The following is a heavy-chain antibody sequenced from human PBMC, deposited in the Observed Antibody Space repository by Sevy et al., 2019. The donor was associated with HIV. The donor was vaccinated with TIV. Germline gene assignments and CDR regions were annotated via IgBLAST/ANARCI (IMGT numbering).Heavy chain of an antibody. CDR1: GFSFDSYG. CDR2: ISGSGTRT. CDR3: SKGGGGHYDPDEIAYYFYYYNMDV. D-gene: IGHD3-22*01. Sequence: GGSLRLSCAVSGFSFDSYGMTWVRQAPGKGLEWVSAISGSGTRTYYADSVKGRFIISRDNSKNTLDLQMNSLRAEDTASSYCSKGGGGHYDPDEIAYYFYYYNMDVWGKGTTVTVSS. J-gene: IGHJ6*03. V-gene: IGHV3-23*01.